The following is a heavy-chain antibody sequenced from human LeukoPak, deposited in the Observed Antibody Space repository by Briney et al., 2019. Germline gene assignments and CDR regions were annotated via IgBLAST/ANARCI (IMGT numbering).Heavy chain of an antibody. V-gene: IGHV3-33*01. D-gene: IGHD6-13*01. CDR2: IWYDGSKK. CDR1: GATFSSYG. Sequence: GGSLRLSCAASGATFSSYGMHWVRQAPGKGLEWVALIWYDGSKKYYGESVKGRFTISRDNSKNTLYLQMNSLRAEDTAVYYCAREVGSSSWFTDYYYYGMDVWGQGTTVTVSS. CDR3: AREVGSSSWFTDYYYYGMDV. J-gene: IGHJ6*02.